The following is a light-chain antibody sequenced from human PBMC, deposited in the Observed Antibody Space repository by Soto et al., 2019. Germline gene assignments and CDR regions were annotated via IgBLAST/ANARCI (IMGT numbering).Light chain of an antibody. CDR2: DAS. Sequence: DTQMTQSPSTLSASEGDRVTITCSASQSISSWLAWYQQNPGKAPKLLIYDASSLESGVPSRFSGSGSGTEFTLTISSLQPDDFATYYCQQYNSYSLTFGGGTKVDIK. V-gene: IGKV1-5*01. J-gene: IGKJ4*01. CDR3: QQYNSYSLT. CDR1: QSISSW.